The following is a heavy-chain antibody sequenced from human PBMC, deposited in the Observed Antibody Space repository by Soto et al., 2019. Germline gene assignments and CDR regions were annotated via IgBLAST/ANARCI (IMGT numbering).Heavy chain of an antibody. J-gene: IGHJ5*02. D-gene: IGHD6-19*01. CDR2: INHSGST. CDR1: GGSFSGYY. CDR3: ARERPWPVPNWFDP. Sequence: SETLSLTCAVYGGSFSGYYWSWIRQPPGKGLEWIGEINHSGSTNYNPSLKSRVTISVDTSKNQFSLKLSSVTAADTAVYYCARERPWPVPNWFDPWGQGTLVTVSS. V-gene: IGHV4-34*01.